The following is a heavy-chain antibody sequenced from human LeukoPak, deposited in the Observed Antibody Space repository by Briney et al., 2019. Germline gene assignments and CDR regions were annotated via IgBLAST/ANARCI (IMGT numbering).Heavy chain of an antibody. Sequence: ASVNVSCKASGYTFTSYYMHSVRQAPGQGLEWMGIINPSGGSTSYAQKFQGRVTMTRDTSTSTVYMELSSLRSEDTAVYYCARVKLSRSCGYSTNWFDPWGQGTLVTVSS. J-gene: IGHJ5*02. CDR1: GYTFTSYY. D-gene: IGHD6-13*01. CDR2: INPSGGST. V-gene: IGHV1-46*01. CDR3: ARVKLSRSCGYSTNWFDP.